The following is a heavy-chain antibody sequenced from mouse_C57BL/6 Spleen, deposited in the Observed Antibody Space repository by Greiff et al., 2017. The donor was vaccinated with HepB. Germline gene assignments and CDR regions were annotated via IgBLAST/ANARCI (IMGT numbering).Heavy chain of an antibody. CDR1: GYTFTSYW. V-gene: IGHV1-69*01. Sequence: QVQLQQPGAELVMPGASVKLSCKASGYTFTSYWMHWVKQRPGQGLEWIGEIDPSDSYTNYNQKFKGKSTLTVDKSSSTAYMQLSSLTYEDSAVYYCARRSSGYVRNAMDYWGQGTSVTVSS. D-gene: IGHD3-2*02. CDR2: IDPSDSYT. CDR3: ARRSSGYVRNAMDY. J-gene: IGHJ4*01.